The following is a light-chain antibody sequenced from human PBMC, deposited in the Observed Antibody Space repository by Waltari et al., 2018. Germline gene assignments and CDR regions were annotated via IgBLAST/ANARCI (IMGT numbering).Light chain of an antibody. CDR3: QQYGSSLPGIT. Sequence: ELLLTQSPGTLSLSPGEGATLPCRASQSVSSSYLAWYQQKPGQAHRLLIYGASSRATGIPDRFSGSGSGTDFTLTISRLEPEDFAVYYCQQYGSSLPGITFGPGTKVDIK. CDR2: GAS. J-gene: IGKJ3*01. CDR1: QSVSSSY. V-gene: IGKV3-20*01.